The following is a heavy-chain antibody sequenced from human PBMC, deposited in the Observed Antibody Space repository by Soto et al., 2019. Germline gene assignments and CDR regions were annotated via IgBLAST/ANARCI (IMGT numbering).Heavy chain of an antibody. CDR3: ARSGSYGPNYY. J-gene: IGHJ4*02. V-gene: IGHV3-72*01. D-gene: IGHD5-18*01. CDR2: SRNKANSYST. Sequence: GGSLRLSCAVSGFTFSDHYMDWVRQAPGKGLEWIGRSRNKANSYSTEYAASVKGRFTISRDDSKYSLYLQMNSLKTEDTAVYYCARSGSYGPNYYWGQGTLVTVSS. CDR1: GFTFSDHY.